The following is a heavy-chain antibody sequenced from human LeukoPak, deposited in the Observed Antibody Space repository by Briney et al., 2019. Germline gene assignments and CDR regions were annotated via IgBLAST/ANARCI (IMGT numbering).Heavy chain of an antibody. J-gene: IGHJ4*02. CDR2: ISYDGSNK. Sequence: PGGSLRLSCAASGFTFSSHGTHWVRQAPGKGLEWVAVISYDGSNKYYADSVKGRFTISRDNSKNTLYLQMNSLRAEDTAVYYCANLNWNPRYYFDYWGQGTLVTVSS. D-gene: IGHD1-1*01. V-gene: IGHV3-30*18. CDR1: GFTFSSHG. CDR3: ANLNWNPRYYFDY.